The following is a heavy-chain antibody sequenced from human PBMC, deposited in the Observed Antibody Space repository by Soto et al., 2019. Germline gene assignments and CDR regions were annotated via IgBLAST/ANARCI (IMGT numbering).Heavy chain of an antibody. D-gene: IGHD5-12*01. CDR1: GGTFSDLA. CDR2: IIPLFGTP. J-gene: IGHJ4*02. CDR3: ASERVAEMATGGYCDN. V-gene: IGHV1-69*01. Sequence: QVHLVQSGAEVKKPGSSVKVSCKTSGGTFSDLAFSWVRQAPRQGLEWVGGIIPLFGTPNYAREFQGRVSISADESSNTGYMELRSLRSEDTAVYYCASERVAEMATGGYCDNWGQGTLVTVSS.